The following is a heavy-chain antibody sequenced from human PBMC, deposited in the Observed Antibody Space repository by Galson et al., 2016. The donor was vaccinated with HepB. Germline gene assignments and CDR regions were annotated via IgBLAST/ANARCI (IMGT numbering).Heavy chain of an antibody. CDR3: AREAGMGSGGYEVFDL. CDR1: GFSFTTYD. Sequence: SLRLSCAASGFSFTTYDMHWVRQPPGKGLEWVGAVAVAGEPYYPDSVRGRVNIFRENAKNSLYLQMDSLRVGDTAVYYCAREAGMGSGGYEVFDLWGQGILVTVSS. J-gene: IGHJ3*01. D-gene: IGHD3-22*01. V-gene: IGHV3-13*05. CDR2: VAVAGEP.